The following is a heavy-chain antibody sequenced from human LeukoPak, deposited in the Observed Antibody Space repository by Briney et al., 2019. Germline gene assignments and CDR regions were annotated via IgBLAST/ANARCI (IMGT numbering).Heavy chain of an antibody. CDR2: FDPEDGET. CDR3: ARGDYGDYYFDY. CDR1: GYTLTELS. Sequence: VKVSCKVSGYTLTELSMHWVRQAPGKGLEWMGGFDPEDGETIYAQKFQGRVTMTRNTSISTAYMELSRLRSDDTAVYYCARGDYGDYYFDYWGQGTLVTVSS. D-gene: IGHD4-17*01. J-gene: IGHJ4*02. V-gene: IGHV1-24*01.